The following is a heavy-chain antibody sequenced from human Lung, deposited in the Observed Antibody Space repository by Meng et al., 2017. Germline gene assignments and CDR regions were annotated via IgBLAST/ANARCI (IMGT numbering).Heavy chain of an antibody. CDR3: ATGAAAADH. CDR2: IKSNSDGGTT. CDR1: GFSFTDAW. V-gene: IGHV3-15*01. Sequence: VVLVECGGGLVKPGGSLRLSCVASGFSFTDAWMSWVRQAPGKGLEWVGRIKSNSDGGTTDYAAPVKGRFTISRDDSKNTLYLQMNSLITEDTAVYFCATGAAAADHWGQGTLVTVSS. J-gene: IGHJ4*02. D-gene: IGHD6-13*01.